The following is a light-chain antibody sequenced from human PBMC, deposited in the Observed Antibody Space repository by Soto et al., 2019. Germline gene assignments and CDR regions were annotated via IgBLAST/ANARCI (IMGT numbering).Light chain of an antibody. CDR2: GAS. Sequence: EIVMTQSPASLSVSPGDGATLSCRASQSVASNVAWYQQKPGQGPRLLIHGASTRAAGVPARFSGSGSGTDFTLTISSLESEDSAVYYCQQYHNLPPQYTFGQGTKLQIK. J-gene: IGKJ2*01. V-gene: IGKV3-15*01. CDR3: QQYHNLPPQYT. CDR1: QSVASN.